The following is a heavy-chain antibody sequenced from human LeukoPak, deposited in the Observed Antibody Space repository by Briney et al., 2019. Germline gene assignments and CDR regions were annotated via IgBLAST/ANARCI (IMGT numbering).Heavy chain of an antibody. V-gene: IGHV4-59*01. J-gene: IGHJ4*02. CDR1: GGSISSYY. Sequence: TSETLSLTCTVSGGSISSYYWSWIRQPPGKGLEWIGYIYYSVTTNYNPSLKSRVTISVDTSKNQFSLKLSSVTAADTAVYYCARGLHAVDYWGQGTLVTVSS. CDR2: IYYSVTT. D-gene: IGHD5-24*01. CDR3: ARGLHAVDY.